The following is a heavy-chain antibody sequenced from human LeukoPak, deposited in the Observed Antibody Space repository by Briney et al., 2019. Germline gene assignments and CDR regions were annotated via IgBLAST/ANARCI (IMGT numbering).Heavy chain of an antibody. Sequence: SVKVSCKASGGTFSSYAISWVRQAPGQGLEWMGGIIPILGTANYAQKFQGRVTITADESTSTAYMELSSLRSEDTAVYYCASPANYGSGSYLSWGQGTLVTVSS. J-gene: IGHJ4*02. CDR1: GGTFSSYA. V-gene: IGHV1-69*13. D-gene: IGHD3-10*01. CDR3: ASPANYGSGSYLS. CDR2: IIPILGTA.